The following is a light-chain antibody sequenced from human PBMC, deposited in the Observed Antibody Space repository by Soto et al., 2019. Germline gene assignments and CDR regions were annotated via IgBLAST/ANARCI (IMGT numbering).Light chain of an antibody. V-gene: IGKV3-20*01. CDR1: QSVSSSY. J-gene: IGKJ3*01. CDR3: QRYGSSPPFT. CDR2: GAS. Sequence: IVLTQSPGTLSLSPGERATLSCRASQSVSSSYLAWYQQKPGQAPRLLIYGASSRATGIPDSFSGSGSGTDFPLTISRLEPEDFAVYYCQRYGSSPPFTCGPGTKVGIK.